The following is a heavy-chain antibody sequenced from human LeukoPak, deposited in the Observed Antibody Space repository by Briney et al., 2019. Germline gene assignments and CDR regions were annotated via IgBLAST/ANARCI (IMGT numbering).Heavy chain of an antibody. Sequence: GGSLRLSCAASGFTFSSYAMHWVRQAPGKGLEWVAVISYDGSNKYYADSVKGRFTISRDNSKNTLYLQMNSLRAEDTAVCYCARAIEYSSSSGNYYFDYWGQGTLVTVSS. CDR1: GFTFSSYA. D-gene: IGHD6-6*01. V-gene: IGHV3-30*04. CDR3: ARAIEYSSSSGNYYFDY. J-gene: IGHJ4*02. CDR2: ISYDGSNK.